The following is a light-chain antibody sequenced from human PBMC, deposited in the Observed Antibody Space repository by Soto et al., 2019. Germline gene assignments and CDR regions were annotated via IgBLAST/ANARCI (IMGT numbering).Light chain of an antibody. Sequence: DIQMTQSPSTLSGSVGDRVTITCRASQTISSWLAWYQQKPGKAPKLLIYKASTLKSGVPSRFSGSGSGTEFTLTISSLQPDDIATYYCQQFDNLPFTFGPGTKVDIK. J-gene: IGKJ3*01. CDR2: KAS. CDR3: QQFDNLPFT. V-gene: IGKV1-5*03. CDR1: QTISSW.